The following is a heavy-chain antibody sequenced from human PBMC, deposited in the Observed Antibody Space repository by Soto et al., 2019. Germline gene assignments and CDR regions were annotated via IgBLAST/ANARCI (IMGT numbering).Heavy chain of an antibody. CDR2: IHYSGTT. CDR3: AGQSRAAPAAIAY. V-gene: IGHV4-39*01. D-gene: IGHD6-25*01. CDR1: AGSISDCICY. J-gene: IGHJ4*02. Sequence: PSETLSLPCRVSAGSISDCICYSGWGRQSPGKGLEWSGRIHYSGTTQFHPSLKTRVTLSVDTSKYEFSLRLGSVTAADSAVYFGAGQSRAAPAAIAYWGQGNPVA.